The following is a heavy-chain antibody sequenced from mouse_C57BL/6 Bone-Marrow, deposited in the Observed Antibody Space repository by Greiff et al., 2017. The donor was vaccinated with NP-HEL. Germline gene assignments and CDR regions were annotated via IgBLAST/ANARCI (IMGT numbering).Heavy chain of an antibody. CDR3: ARHEWDVYYLLWYFGV. CDR2: FYPGSGSI. J-gene: IGHJ1*03. V-gene: IGHV1-62-2*01. CDR1: GYTFTEYT. Sequence: VQLQQSGAELVKPGASVKLSCKASGYTFTEYTIHWVKQRSGQGLEWIGWFYPGSGSIKYNEKFKDKATLTADKSSSRVYMELSRLTSEDSAVYFCARHEWDVYYLLWYFGVWGTGTTVTVSS. D-gene: IGHD2-3*01.